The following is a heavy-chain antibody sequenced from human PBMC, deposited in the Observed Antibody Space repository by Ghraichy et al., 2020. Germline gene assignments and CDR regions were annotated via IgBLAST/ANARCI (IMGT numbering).Heavy chain of an antibody. Sequence: LSLTCAASGFTSSDYYMTWIRQAPGRGLEWVANIKQDGSVQYYVDSVKGRFTISRDNAKNSLYLQMNSLRAEDTAVYYCARDPLAAAAWVRGFDPWGQGTLVTVSS. CDR3: ARDPLAAAAWVRGFDP. D-gene: IGHD6-13*01. V-gene: IGHV3-7*01. CDR2: IKQDGSVQ. J-gene: IGHJ5*02. CDR1: GFTSSDYY.